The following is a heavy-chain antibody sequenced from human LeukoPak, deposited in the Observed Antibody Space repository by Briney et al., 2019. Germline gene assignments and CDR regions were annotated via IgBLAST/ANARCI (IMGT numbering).Heavy chain of an antibody. J-gene: IGHJ4*02. CDR3: ARGPDSSGYYYGQD. D-gene: IGHD3-22*01. CDR1: GYTFNNYD. Sequence: GASVKVSCKASGYTFNNYDINWVRQAPGQGLGWMGWMNPNSGNTGYAQKFQGRFTLTRETFISTAYMELSSLRSEDTAVYYCARGPDSSGYYYGQDWGQGTLVTVSS. CDR2: MNPNSGNT. V-gene: IGHV1-8*01.